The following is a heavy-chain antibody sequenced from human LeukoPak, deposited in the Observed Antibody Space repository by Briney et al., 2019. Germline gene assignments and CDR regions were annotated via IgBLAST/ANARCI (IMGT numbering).Heavy chain of an antibody. CDR2: VWKDGDKK. Sequence: GRSLRLSCATSGFLFNSYAMHWVRQAPGRGLEWVALVWKDGDKKFYADSVKGRFTISRDNSKDTLDLQMNSLRAEDTAIYYCARDPMRGVWEYTPDSWGQGTLVTVAS. CDR3: ARDPMRGVWEYTPDS. V-gene: IGHV3-33*01. J-gene: IGHJ4*02. CDR1: GFLFNSYA. D-gene: IGHD3-16*01.